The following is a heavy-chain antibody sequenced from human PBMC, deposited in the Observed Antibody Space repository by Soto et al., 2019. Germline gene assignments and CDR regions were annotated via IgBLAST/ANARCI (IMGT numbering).Heavy chain of an antibody. CDR3: ARSRFYDFWSGHLYYYYGMDV. J-gene: IGHJ6*02. Sequence: ASVKVSCKASGGTFSIYAISWVRQAPGQGLEWMGGIIPIFGTANYAQKFQGRVTITADESTSTAYMELSSLRSEDTAVYYCARSRFYDFWSGHLYYYYGMDVWGQGTTVTVSS. CDR2: IIPIFGTA. CDR1: GGTFSIYA. V-gene: IGHV1-69*13. D-gene: IGHD3-3*01.